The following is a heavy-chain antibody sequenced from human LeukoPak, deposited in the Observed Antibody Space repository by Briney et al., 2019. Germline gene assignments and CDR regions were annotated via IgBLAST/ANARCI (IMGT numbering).Heavy chain of an antibody. J-gene: IGHJ4*02. D-gene: IGHD6-13*01. CDR2: IKQDGSEK. CDR1: GFTFSSYG. Sequence: GGSLRLSCAASGFTFSSYGMSWVRQAPGKGLEWVANIKQDGSEKYYVDSVKGRFTISRDNAKNSLYLQMNSLRSEDTAVYYCATAVLHRIAAAGDYYFDYWGQGTLVTVSS. CDR3: ATAVLHRIAAAGDYYFDY. V-gene: IGHV3-7*03.